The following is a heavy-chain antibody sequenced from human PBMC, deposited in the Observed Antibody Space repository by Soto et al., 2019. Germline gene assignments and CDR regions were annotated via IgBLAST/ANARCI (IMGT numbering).Heavy chain of an antibody. V-gene: IGHV3-30*18. CDR2: ISHDGSDK. CDR3: EKENQHLVQDY. D-gene: IGHD6-13*01. J-gene: IGHJ4*02. CDR1: GFTFRNYG. Sequence: GGSLRLSCAASGFTFRNYGMHWVRQAPGKGLEWVAVISHDGSDKYYADSMKGRFIISRDNSGNTLFLNMNSLKPEDTAVYYCEKENQHLVQDYWVQGTLVTVSS.